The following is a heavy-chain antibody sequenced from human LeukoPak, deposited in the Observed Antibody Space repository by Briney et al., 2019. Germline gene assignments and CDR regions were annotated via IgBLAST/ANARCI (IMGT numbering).Heavy chain of an antibody. CDR1: GFTFNSYA. CDR3: ARDYYYDSTGYSGADY. Sequence: GTSLRLSCVTSGFTFNSYALHWVRQAPGKGLEWVAVITFDGSNKYYADSVKGRFTVSRDKSRRMLYLQMNGLRAEDTAVYYCARDYYYDSTGYSGADYWGQGTLVTVSS. D-gene: IGHD3-22*01. CDR2: ITFDGSNK. J-gene: IGHJ4*02. V-gene: IGHV3-30-3*01.